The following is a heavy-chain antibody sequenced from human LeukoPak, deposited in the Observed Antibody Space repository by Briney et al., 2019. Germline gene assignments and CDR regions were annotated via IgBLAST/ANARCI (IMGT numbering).Heavy chain of an antibody. Sequence: PSETLSLTCTVAGGSISTYYWNWIRQTPGKGLEWIGHISNGNTDYNPSLKSRVTISADTSKNQFSLRLTFVTAANTAVYYCARDKAHSYGRYFDPWGQGALVIVSS. V-gene: IGHV4-59*01. D-gene: IGHD5-18*01. CDR3: ARDKAHSYGRYFDP. J-gene: IGHJ5*02. CDR2: ISNGNT. CDR1: GGSISTYY.